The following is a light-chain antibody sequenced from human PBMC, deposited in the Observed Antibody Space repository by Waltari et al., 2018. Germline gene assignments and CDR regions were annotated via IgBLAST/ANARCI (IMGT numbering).Light chain of an antibody. V-gene: IGLV2-23*02. J-gene: IGLJ2*01. Sequence: QSALTQPASVSGSPGQSITISCTGTRRAVGGYNYFSWYQQCPGKAPQLMIYDVRKRPSGVSIRFSGSKSGNPASLTISGLQAEDEADYYGCSYAGSRIHVLFGGGTKLTVL. CDR1: RRAVGGYNY. CDR2: DVR. CDR3: CSYAGSRIHVL.